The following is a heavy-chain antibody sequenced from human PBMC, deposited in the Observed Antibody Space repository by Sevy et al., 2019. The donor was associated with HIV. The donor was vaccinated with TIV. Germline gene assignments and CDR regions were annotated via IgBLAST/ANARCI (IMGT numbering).Heavy chain of an antibody. D-gene: IGHD6-13*01. CDR1: GFTFDDYA. CDR3: AKDTLAAARRGAFDY. V-gene: IGHV3-9*01. CDR2: ISWKSGGI. Sequence: GGSLRLSCVASGFTFDDYAMHWVRQAPGKGLEWVSGISWKSGGIGYADSVKGRFTISRDNVKNSLYLQMNSLRAEDTALYYCAKDTLAAARRGAFDYWGQGTLVTVSS. J-gene: IGHJ4*02.